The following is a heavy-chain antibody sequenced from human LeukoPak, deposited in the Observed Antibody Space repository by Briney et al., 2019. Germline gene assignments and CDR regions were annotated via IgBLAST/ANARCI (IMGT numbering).Heavy chain of an antibody. J-gene: IGHJ5*02. D-gene: IGHD1-26*01. CDR3: ARVGGYNWFDP. CDR2: IYYSGST. Sequence: SETLSLTCTVSGGSISSYYWSWIRQPPGKGLEWIGYIYYSGSTNYSPSLKSRVTISVDTSKNQFSLKLSSVTAADTAVYYCARVGGYNWFDPWGQGTLVTVSS. CDR1: GGSISSYY. V-gene: IGHV4-59*01.